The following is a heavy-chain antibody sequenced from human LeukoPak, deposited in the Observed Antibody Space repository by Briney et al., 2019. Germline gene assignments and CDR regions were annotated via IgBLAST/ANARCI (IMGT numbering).Heavy chain of an antibody. J-gene: IGHJ4*02. CDR1: GGTFSSYA. V-gene: IGHV1-69*01. Sequence: SVKVSCKASGGTFSSYAISWVRQAPGQGLEWMGGVIPIFGTANYAQKFQGRVTITADESTSTAYMELSSLRSEDAAVYYCARDRGGGSYLFDYWGQGTLVTVSS. CDR3: ARDRGGGSYLFDY. D-gene: IGHD1-26*01. CDR2: VIPIFGTA.